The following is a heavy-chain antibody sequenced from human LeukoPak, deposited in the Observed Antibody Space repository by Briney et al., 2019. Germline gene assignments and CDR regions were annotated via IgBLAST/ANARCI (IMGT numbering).Heavy chain of an antibody. V-gene: IGHV3-23*01. CDR2: ISGGGGST. CDR1: GFTFNNYA. CDR3: ARVDYGDYFNWFDP. Sequence: GGSLRLSCAASGFTFNNYAMSWVRQAPGKGLDWVSTISGGGGSTYYADSVKGRFTISRDNSKNTLYLQMNSLRAKDTAVYYCARVDYGDYFNWFDPWGQGTLVTVSS. J-gene: IGHJ5*02. D-gene: IGHD4-17*01.